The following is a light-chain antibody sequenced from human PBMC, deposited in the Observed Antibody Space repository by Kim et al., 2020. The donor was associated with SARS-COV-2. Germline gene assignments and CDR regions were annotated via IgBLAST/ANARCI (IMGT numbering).Light chain of an antibody. V-gene: IGKV1-9*01. CDR2: AAS. CDR3: QQLNSYPRT. CDR1: QGISTF. Sequence: SASVGDKVTIPCRASQGISTFLAWYQQKPGKAPQLLIYAASTLQSGVPSRFSGSGSGTDFTLTISSLQPEDFATYYCQQLNSYPRTFGQGTKLEI. J-gene: IGKJ2*01.